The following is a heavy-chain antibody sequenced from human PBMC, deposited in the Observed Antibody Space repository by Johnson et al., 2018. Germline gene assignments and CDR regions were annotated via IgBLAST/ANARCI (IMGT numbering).Heavy chain of an antibody. D-gene: IGHD3-22*01. CDR1: GFTFSSYA. J-gene: IGHJ1*01. CDR3: GGENYYDSSGYYSRYFQH. Sequence: QVQLVESGGGVVQPGRSLRLSCAASGFTFSSYAIHWVRQAPGKGLEWVAVISYDGSNKYYADSVKGRFTISRDNSKNTLYLQMNSLVVEDTAVYYCGGENYYDSSGYYSRYFQHWGQGTLVTVSS. CDR2: ISYDGSNK. V-gene: IGHV3-30-3*01.